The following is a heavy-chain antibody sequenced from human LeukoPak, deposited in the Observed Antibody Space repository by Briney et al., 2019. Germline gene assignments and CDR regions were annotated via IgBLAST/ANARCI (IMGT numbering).Heavy chain of an antibody. J-gene: IGHJ2*01. D-gene: IGHD3-16*01. V-gene: IGHV3-30*03. CDR1: GFTFSRHG. CDR3: AREAAWGNWYFDL. CDR2: IGDTGRAR. Sequence: GGSLRLSCAASGFTFSRHGMHWVRQAPGKGLEWVAVIGDTGRARYYANSVTGRFTTSRDNSQNTLYLEMNSLRYEDTALYYCAREAAWGNWYFDLWGRGTLVTVSS.